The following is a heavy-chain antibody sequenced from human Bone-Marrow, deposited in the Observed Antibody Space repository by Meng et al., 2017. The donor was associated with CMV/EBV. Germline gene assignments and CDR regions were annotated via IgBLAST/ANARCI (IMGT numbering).Heavy chain of an antibody. J-gene: IGHJ5*01. CDR3: SRENPGLDS. CDR2: ISSSSYI. V-gene: IGHV3-21*01. Sequence: GESLKISCAASGLTFSRYVIHWVRQAPGKGLEWVSSISSSSYIYYADSVKGRFTISRDNAKNSLYLQMNSLRVEDTAVYYCSRENPGLDSWGQGTLVTVAS. CDR1: GLTFSRYV.